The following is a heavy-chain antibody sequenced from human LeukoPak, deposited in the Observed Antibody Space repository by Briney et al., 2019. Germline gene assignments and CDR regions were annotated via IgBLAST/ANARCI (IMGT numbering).Heavy chain of an antibody. J-gene: IGHJ5*02. CDR3: ARGQYSGPDITSNWFDP. CDR1: GFTFSSYA. D-gene: IGHD5-12*01. CDR2: ISGSGGST. V-gene: IGHV3-23*01. Sequence: PGGSLRLSCAASGFTFSSYAMSWVRQAPGKGLEWVPAISGSGGSTYYADSVKGRFTISRDNSKNTLYLQMNSLRAEDTGVYYCARGQYSGPDITSNWFDPWGQGTLVTVSS.